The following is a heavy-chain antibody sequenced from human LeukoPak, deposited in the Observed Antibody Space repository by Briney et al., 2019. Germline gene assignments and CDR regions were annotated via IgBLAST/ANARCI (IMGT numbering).Heavy chain of an antibody. Sequence: GASVKVSCKASGYTFTSYDINWVRQATGQGLEWMGWMNPNSGNTGYAQKFQGRVTITRNTSISTAYMELSSLRSEDTAVYYCARVSRYSSGWENNWFDPWGQGTLVTVSS. CDR3: ARVSRYSSGWENNWFDP. CDR2: MNPNSGNT. D-gene: IGHD6-19*01. CDR1: GYTFTSYD. V-gene: IGHV1-8*03. J-gene: IGHJ5*02.